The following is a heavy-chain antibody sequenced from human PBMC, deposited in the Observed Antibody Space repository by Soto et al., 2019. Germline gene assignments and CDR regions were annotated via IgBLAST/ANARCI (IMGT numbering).Heavy chain of an antibody. J-gene: IGHJ4*02. CDR1: GFTFSSYG. D-gene: IGHD3-22*01. V-gene: IGHV3-30*18. CDR2: VSYDGSNK. CDR3: AKDTYYYDRSGYYTYDH. Sequence: GGSLRLSCAASGFTFSSYGVHWVRQAPGKWLEWVASVSYDGSNKHYGDSVKGRFTISRDNSRNTPDLQMNSLRAEDTAVYYCAKDTYYYDRSGYYTYDHWGQGTQVTVSS.